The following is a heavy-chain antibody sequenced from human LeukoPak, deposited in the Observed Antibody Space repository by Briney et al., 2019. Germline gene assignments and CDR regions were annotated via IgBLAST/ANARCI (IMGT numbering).Heavy chain of an antibody. V-gene: IGHV3-23*01. J-gene: IGHJ6*03. Sequence: GGSLSLSCAASGFTFSSYSMNWVRQAPGKGLEWVSGISGSGGSTYYADSVKGRFTISRDNSKNTLFLQMNSLRAEDTAVYYCARDLRGSTRYMDVWDKGTTVTVSS. D-gene: IGHD2-2*01. CDR2: ISGSGGST. CDR1: GFTFSSYS. CDR3: ARDLRGSTRYMDV.